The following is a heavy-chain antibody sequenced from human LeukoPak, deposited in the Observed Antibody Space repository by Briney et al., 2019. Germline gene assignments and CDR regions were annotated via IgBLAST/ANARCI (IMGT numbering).Heavy chain of an antibody. CDR2: ITGDCNYI. CDR3: AKAIAYFDSRGSPQGAFDY. J-gene: IGHJ4*02. CDR1: GFTFNDYS. D-gene: IGHD3-22*01. V-gene: IGHV3-21*04. Sequence: GGSLRLSCAASGFTFNDYSMTWVRQAPGKGLEWVSSITGDCNYIFYADSVKGRFTISRDNSKNMVYLQMNSLRAEDTALYYCAKAIAYFDSRGSPQGAFDYWGQGTLVAVSS.